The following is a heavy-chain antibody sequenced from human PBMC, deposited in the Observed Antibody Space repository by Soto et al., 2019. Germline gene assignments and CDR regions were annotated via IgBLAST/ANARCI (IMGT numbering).Heavy chain of an antibody. CDR3: ASVPFNYDSSGYYYY. J-gene: IGHJ4*02. D-gene: IGHD3-22*01. CDR1: GGSISSGCYY. V-gene: IGHV4-31*03. CDR2: IYYSGST. Sequence: SETLSLTCTVSGGSISSGCYYWSWIRQHPGKGLEWIGYIYYSGSTYYNPSLKSRVTISVDTSKNQFSLKLSSVTAADTAVYYCASVPFNYDSSGYYYYWGQGTLVTVSS.